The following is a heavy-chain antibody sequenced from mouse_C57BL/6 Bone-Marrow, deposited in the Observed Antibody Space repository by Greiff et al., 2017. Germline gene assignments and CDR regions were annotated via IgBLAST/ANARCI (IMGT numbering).Heavy chain of an antibody. J-gene: IGHJ2*01. Sequence: QVQLKESGAELVRPGASVTLSCKASGYTFTDYEMHWVKQTPVHGLEWIGAIDPETGGTAYNQKFKGKAILTADKSSSTAYMERRSLTSEDSAVYYCTDDYDNYWGQGTTLTVSS. D-gene: IGHD2-4*01. CDR1: GYTFTDYE. V-gene: IGHV1-15*01. CDR3: TDDYDNY. CDR2: IDPETGGT.